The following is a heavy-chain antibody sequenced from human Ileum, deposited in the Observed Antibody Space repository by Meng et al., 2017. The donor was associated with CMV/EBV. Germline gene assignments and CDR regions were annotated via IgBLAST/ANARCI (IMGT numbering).Heavy chain of an antibody. J-gene: IGHJ6*02. Sequence: GESLKISCAASGFTFDDYGMSWVRQAPGKGLEWVSGINWNGDTTGYADSVKGRFTISRDNAKNSLYLQLNSLRDEDTALYYCARVPYQLLPTYYDYGMDVWGQGTTVTGSS. CDR1: GFTFDDYG. CDR3: ARVPYQLLPTYYDYGMDV. V-gene: IGHV3-20*04. D-gene: IGHD2-2*01. CDR2: INWNGDTT.